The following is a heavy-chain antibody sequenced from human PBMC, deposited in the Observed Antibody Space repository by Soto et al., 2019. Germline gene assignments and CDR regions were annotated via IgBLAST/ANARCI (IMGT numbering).Heavy chain of an antibody. J-gene: IGHJ6*04. CDR1: GFTFSNAW. D-gene: IGHD2-8*02. CDR3: TTDQFRISTGGELDV. Sequence: GGSLRLSCAASGFTFSNAWMSWVRQAPGKGLEWVGRIKSKTDGGTTDYAAPVKGRFTISRDDSKNTLYLQMNSLKTEDTAVYYCTTDQFRISTGGELDVWGKGTTVTVSS. CDR2: IKSKTDGGTT. V-gene: IGHV3-15*01.